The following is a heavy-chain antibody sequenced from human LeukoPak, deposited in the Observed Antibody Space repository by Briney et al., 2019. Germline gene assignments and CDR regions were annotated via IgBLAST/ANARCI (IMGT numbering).Heavy chain of an antibody. V-gene: IGHV3-66*02. CDR1: GFTVSSNY. CDR3: AASAMVNGMDV. Sequence: PGGSLRLSCAASGFTVSSNYMSWVRQAPGKGLEWVLVIYSGGSTYYADSVKGRFTISRDNSKNTLYLQMNSLRAEDTAVYYCAASAMVNGMDVWGQGTTVTVSS. CDR2: IYSGGST. D-gene: IGHD5-18*01. J-gene: IGHJ6*02.